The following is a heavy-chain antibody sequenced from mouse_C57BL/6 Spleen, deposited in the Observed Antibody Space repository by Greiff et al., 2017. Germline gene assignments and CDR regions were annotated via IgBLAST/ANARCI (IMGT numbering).Heavy chain of an antibody. CDR3: ARKGITTVVAGENWYFDV. V-gene: IGHV1-26*01. CDR2: INPNNGGT. CDR1: GYTFTDYY. D-gene: IGHD1-1*01. Sequence: VQLQQSGPELVKPGASVKISCKASGYTFTDYYMNWVKQSHGKSLEWIGDINPNNGGTSYNQKFKGKATLTVDKSSSTAYMELRSLTSEDSAVYYCARKGITTVVAGENWYFDVWGTGTTVTVSS. J-gene: IGHJ1*03.